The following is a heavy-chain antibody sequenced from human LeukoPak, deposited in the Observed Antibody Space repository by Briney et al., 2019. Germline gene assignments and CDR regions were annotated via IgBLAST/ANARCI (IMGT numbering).Heavy chain of an antibody. Sequence: SETLSLTCIVSGGSITSNNNYWGWVRQPPGKGLEWLGSIYYSGSTYHNPSLKSRVTISVDTSKNQFSLKLTSVTAADTAVYYCARHAAGSGWYPVDYWGQGTLVTVSS. CDR3: ARHAAGSGWYPVDY. J-gene: IGHJ4*02. D-gene: IGHD6-19*01. CDR2: IYYSGST. V-gene: IGHV4-39*01. CDR1: GGSITSNNNY.